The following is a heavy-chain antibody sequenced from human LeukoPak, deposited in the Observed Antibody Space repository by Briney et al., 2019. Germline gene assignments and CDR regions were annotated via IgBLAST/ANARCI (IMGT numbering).Heavy chain of an antibody. J-gene: IGHJ4*02. V-gene: IGHV4-39*07. CDR3: ARGAEYYAIWRGYAGYSDY. CDR2: IYHSGRT. CDR1: DVSISNNGRY. Sequence: SETLSLTCSVSDVSISNNGRYWAWIRQSPGKGLEWIGSIYHSGRTFYNPSLKSRVTISVDRSKQKFSLKLTSVTAADTAVYFCARGAEYYAIWRGYAGYSDYWGQGISVTVSS. D-gene: IGHD3-3*01.